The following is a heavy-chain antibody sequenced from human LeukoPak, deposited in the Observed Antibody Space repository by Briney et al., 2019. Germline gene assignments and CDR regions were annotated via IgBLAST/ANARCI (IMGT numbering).Heavy chain of an antibody. CDR1: GGSISTTNYY. Sequence: PSETLSLTCNVSGGSISTTNYYWGWIRQPPGKGLEWLGNIHYSGSTYYNPSLQSRVTLSVDTSKNQFSLKLTSVTATDTVVYYCARTYPDCDYWGQGTLVTVSS. CDR2: IHYSGST. D-gene: IGHD2-21*02. V-gene: IGHV4-39*01. CDR3: ARTYPDCDY. J-gene: IGHJ4*02.